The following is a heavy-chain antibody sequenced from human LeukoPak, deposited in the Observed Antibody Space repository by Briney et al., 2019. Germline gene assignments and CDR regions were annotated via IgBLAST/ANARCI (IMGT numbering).Heavy chain of an antibody. J-gene: IGHJ3*02. V-gene: IGHV3-23*01. CDR3: ANREYYYDSSGDNAFDI. CDR2: ISGSGGST. CDR1: GLTFSSYA. Sequence: PGGSLRLSCAASGLTFSSYALSWVRQAPGKGLEWVSAISGSGGSTYYADSVKGRFTISRDNSKNTLYLQMNSLRAEDTAVYYCANREYYYDSSGDNAFDIWGQGTMVTVSS. D-gene: IGHD3-22*01.